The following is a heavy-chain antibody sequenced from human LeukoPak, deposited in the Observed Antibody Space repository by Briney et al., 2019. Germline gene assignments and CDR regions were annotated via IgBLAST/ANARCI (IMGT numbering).Heavy chain of an antibody. CDR1: DESFSGYY. CDR2: INQSGST. V-gene: IGHV4-34*01. Sequence: PSETLSLTCGVYDESFSGYYWSWIRQPPGKGLEWIGEINQSGSTNYSPSLKSRLTISLDTSKNHFSLKLSSVTAADTAVYYCARHNTAMVKADYYYYYMDVWGKGTTVTISS. D-gene: IGHD5-18*01. J-gene: IGHJ6*03. CDR3: ARHNTAMVKADYYYYYMDV.